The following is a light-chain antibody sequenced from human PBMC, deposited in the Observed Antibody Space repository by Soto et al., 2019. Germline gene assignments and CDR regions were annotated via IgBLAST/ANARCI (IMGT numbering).Light chain of an antibody. V-gene: IGKV3-15*01. CDR3: QQYNNWPPMYT. CDR1: QSVSSN. CDR2: GAS. J-gene: IGKJ2*01. Sequence: EIVMTQSPATLSVSPGERATLSCRASQSVSSNLAWYQQKAGQAPRLLINGASTRATGIPARFSGSGSGTEFTLTISSLQCEDFAVYYCQQYNNWPPMYTFGQGTKLEIQ.